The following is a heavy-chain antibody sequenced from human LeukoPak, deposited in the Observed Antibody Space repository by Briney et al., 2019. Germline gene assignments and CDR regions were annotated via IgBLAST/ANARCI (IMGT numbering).Heavy chain of an antibody. V-gene: IGHV4-30-4*01. J-gene: IGHJ3*01. CDR2: IYHSGST. Sequence: SQTLSLTCIVSGGSISSGDFYWSWIRQPPGKGLEWIGYIYHSGSTYYNPSLKSRITISVDTSKNLLSLKVNSVIAADTAVYYCAREVSSAIGDCSSTSCYGGDAFDLWGQGTMVIVSS. CDR1: GGSISSGDFY. D-gene: IGHD2-2*01. CDR3: AREVSSAIGDCSSTSCYGGDAFDL.